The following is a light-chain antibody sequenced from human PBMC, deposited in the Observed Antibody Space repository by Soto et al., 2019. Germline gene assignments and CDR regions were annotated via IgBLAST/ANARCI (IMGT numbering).Light chain of an antibody. CDR1: QSVSND. Sequence: EIVMTQSPATLSVYPGESATLSCRASQSVSNDLAWYQQKPGQAPRLLIYYTSTWVTSFPARFSGGESGTEFTLSISSLESEYSAFYYCRQYNKWPITFGQGTRLEI. CDR2: YTS. J-gene: IGKJ5*01. V-gene: IGKV3-15*01. CDR3: RQYNKWPIT.